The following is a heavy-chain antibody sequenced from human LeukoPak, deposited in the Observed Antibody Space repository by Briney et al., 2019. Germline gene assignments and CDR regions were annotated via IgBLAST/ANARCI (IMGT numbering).Heavy chain of an antibody. Sequence: GGSLRLSCRASEFTFSTYGMSWVRQAPGKGLEWVSGIDGSGTTTYYADSVKGRFTISRDNSKNTLYLQMNSLRAEDTAIYYCAKAEVTNIVVVPAALYYYGMDVWGQGTTVTVSS. CDR3: AKAEVTNIVVVPAALYYYGMDV. CDR2: IDGSGTTT. CDR1: EFTFSTYG. V-gene: IGHV3-23*01. J-gene: IGHJ6*02. D-gene: IGHD2-2*01.